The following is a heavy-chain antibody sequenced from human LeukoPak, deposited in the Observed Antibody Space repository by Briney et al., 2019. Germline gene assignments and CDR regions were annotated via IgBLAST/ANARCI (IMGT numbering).Heavy chain of an antibody. CDR2: IYYSGST. CDR3: AKNYEPTLPWFDP. Sequence: PSETLSLTCTVSGDSIRSVDYYWSWIRQHPGKGLEWIGYIYYSGSTYYNPSLKSRVTISVDTSKNQFSLKLSSVTAADTAVYYCAKNYEPTLPWFDPWGQGTPVTVSS. J-gene: IGHJ5*02. D-gene: IGHD1-7*01. V-gene: IGHV4-31*03. CDR1: GDSIRSVDYY.